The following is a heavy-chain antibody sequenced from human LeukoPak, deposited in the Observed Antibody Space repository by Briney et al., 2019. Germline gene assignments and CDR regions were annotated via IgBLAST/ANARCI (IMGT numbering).Heavy chain of an antibody. V-gene: IGHV4-4*07. CDR2: IYSSGST. D-gene: IGHD4-17*01. Sequence: SETLSLTCTVSGGSISSYYWSWIRQPAGKGLEWIGRIYSSGSTNYITSLESRVSISVDTSKNQFSLRLSSVTAADTAVYFCARGGHYDPGHDYYYQYMDVWGKGTTVTVSS. J-gene: IGHJ6*03. CDR1: GGSISSYY. CDR3: ARGGHYDPGHDYYYQYMDV.